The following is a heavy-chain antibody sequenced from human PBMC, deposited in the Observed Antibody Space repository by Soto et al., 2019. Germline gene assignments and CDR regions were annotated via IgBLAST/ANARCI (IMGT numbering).Heavy chain of an antibody. V-gene: IGHV1-69*01. CDR1: GGTFSSYA. Sequence: QVQLVQSGAEVKKPGSSVKVSCKASGGTFSSYAISWVRQAPGQGLEWMGGIIPIFGTANYAQKFQGGVTITADESTSTAYMELSSLRSEDTAVYYCARGFTHGYRYGYNDAFDIWGQGTMVTVSS. CDR2: IIPIFGTA. D-gene: IGHD5-18*01. J-gene: IGHJ3*02. CDR3: ARGFTHGYRYGYNDAFDI.